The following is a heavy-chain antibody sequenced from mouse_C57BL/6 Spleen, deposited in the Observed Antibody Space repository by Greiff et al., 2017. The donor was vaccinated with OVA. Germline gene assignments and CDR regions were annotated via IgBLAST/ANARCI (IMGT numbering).Heavy chain of an antibody. D-gene: IGHD2-5*01. CDR1: GFTFSNYW. CDR2: IRLKSDNYAT. J-gene: IGHJ4*01. CDR3: TLSNYLYYAMDY. V-gene: IGHV6-3*01. Sequence: EVKLMESGGGLVQPGGSMKLSCVASGFTFSNYWMNWVRQSPEKGLEWVAQIRLKSDNYATHYAESVKGRFTISRDDSKSSVYLQMNNLRAEDTGIYYCTLSNYLYYAMDYWGQGTSVTVSS.